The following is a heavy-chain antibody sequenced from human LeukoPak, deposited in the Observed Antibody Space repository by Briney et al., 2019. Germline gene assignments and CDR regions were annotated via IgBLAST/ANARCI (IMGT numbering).Heavy chain of an antibody. D-gene: IGHD5-18*01. CDR2: IYTSGST. V-gene: IGHV4-4*07. CDR3: ARDRHVDTAIMYYFDY. J-gene: IGHJ4*02. CDR1: GGSISSYY. Sequence: PETLSLTCTVSGGSISSYYWSWIRQPAGKGLEWIGRIYTSGSTNYNPSLKSRVTMSVDTSKNQFSLKLSSVTAADTAVYYCARDRHVDTAIMYYFDYWGQGTLVTVSS.